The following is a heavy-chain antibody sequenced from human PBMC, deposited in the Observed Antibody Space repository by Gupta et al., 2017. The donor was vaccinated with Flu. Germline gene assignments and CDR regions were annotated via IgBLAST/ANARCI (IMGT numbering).Heavy chain of an antibody. D-gene: IGHD6-6*01. V-gene: IGHV5-51*03. Sequence: EVQLVQSGAEVKKPGESLKISCKGSGYSFTSYWIGWVRQMPGKGLEWMGIIYPGDSDTRYSPSFQGQVTISADKSISTAYLQWSSLKASDTAMYYCARLAIYSSSATEYFQHWGQGTLVTVSS. CDR2: IYPGDSDT. J-gene: IGHJ1*01. CDR1: GYSFTSYW. CDR3: ARLAIYSSSATEYFQH.